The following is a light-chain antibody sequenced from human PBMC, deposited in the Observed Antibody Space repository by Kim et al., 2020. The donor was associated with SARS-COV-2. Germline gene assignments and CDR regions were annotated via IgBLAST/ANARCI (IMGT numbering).Light chain of an antibody. J-gene: IGKJ4*01. CDR1: QSVNIY. CDR3: QQCYRYPLT. CDR2: GSS. V-gene: IGKV1-8*01. Sequence: ASTWDRVSISCRARQSVNIYFAWYQRKPERAPKLLVYGSSTLRNGVPSRFTGSGSGTDFTLSIKSLRSEEFATYYCQQCYRYPLTFGGGTKMDIK.